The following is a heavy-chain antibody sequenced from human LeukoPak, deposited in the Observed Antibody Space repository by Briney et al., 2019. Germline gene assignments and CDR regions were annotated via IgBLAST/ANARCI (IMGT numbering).Heavy chain of an antibody. CDR3: TRPYYYDSSGYYGSFDI. CDR2: IYYSGST. CDR1: GGSISSSGYY. J-gene: IGHJ3*02. V-gene: IGHV4-39*01. D-gene: IGHD3-22*01. Sequence: PSETLSLTCTVSGGSISSSGYYWGWIRQPPGKGLEWIGSIYYSGSTYYKSSLKSRVTISVDASKNQFFLKLSSVTAADTAVYYCTRPYYYDSSGYYGSFDIWGQGTMVTVSS.